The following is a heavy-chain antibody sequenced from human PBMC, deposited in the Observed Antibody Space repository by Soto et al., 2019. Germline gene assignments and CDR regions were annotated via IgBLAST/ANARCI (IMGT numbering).Heavy chain of an antibody. D-gene: IGHD3-22*01. CDR2: INPNSGGT. Sequence: ASVKVSCKASGYTFTGYYMHWVRQAPGQGLEWMGWINPNSGGTNYAQKFQGRVTMTRDTSTSTVYMELSRLRSEGTAVYYCARETYYYDSSGLPDAFDIWGQGTMVTVSS. V-gene: IGHV1-2*02. J-gene: IGHJ3*02. CDR1: GYTFTGYY. CDR3: ARETYYYDSSGLPDAFDI.